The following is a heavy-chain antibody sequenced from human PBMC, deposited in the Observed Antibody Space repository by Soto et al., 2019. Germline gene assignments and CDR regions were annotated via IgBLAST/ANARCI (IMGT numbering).Heavy chain of an antibody. V-gene: IGHV3-30*18. CDR3: AKASAYIVLLTAGPFDS. Sequence: QVQLVESGGGVVQPGRSLRLSCAASGFTFSSYGMNWVRQAPGKGLEWVAAVSYDGSNQQYADSVKGRFTISRDNSRNTLYLQMSSLRAEDTAVYYCAKASAYIVLLTAGPFDSWGQGTLVTVSS. J-gene: IGHJ4*02. CDR1: GFTFSSYG. CDR2: VSYDGSNQ. D-gene: IGHD2-21*02.